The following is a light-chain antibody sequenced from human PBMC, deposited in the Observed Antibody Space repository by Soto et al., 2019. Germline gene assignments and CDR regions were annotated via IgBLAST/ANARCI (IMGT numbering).Light chain of an antibody. Sequence: DIQMTQSPSTLSASVGDRVTITCRASQSIGTWLAWFQQKPGKAPNLLIYKASSLESGVPSRFSGSGSGTEFTLTISTLQADDFATYYCQQYSRSPLTFGGGTKVEIK. CDR1: QSIGTW. V-gene: IGKV1-5*03. CDR2: KAS. CDR3: QQYSRSPLT. J-gene: IGKJ4*01.